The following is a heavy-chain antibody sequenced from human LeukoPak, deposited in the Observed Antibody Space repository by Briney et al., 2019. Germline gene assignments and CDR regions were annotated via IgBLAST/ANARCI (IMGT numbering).Heavy chain of an antibody. CDR3: ARWYYDSSGYYSGMDV. V-gene: IGHV1-18*01. Sequence: GASVKVSCKASGYTFTSYGISRVRQAPGQGLEWMGWISAYNGNTNYAQKLQGRVTMTTDTSTSTAYMELRSLRSDDTAVYYCARWYYDSSGYYSGMDVWGQGTTVTVSS. CDR2: ISAYNGNT. CDR1: GYTFTSYG. D-gene: IGHD3-22*01. J-gene: IGHJ6*02.